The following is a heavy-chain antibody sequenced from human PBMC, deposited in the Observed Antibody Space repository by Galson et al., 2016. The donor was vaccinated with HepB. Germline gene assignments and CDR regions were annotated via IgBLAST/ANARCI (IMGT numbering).Heavy chain of an antibody. J-gene: IGHJ4*02. CDR1: GGTFSTYA. Sequence: SCKASGGTFSTYALHWVRQAPGQGLEWMGLIIPVFGPSNFEQRFQGRVTIDADEISDTAYMELTSRRSEDTGVYYCVVRIVRGTDSASDYWGQGTQVTVSS. V-gene: IGHV1-69*01. CDR3: VVRIVRGTDSASDY. D-gene: IGHD1-26*01. CDR2: IIPVFGPS.